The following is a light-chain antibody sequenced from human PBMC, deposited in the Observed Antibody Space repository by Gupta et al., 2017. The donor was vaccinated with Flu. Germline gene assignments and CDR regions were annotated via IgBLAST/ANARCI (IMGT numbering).Light chain of an antibody. CDR3: LQDYTYPRT. J-gene: IGKJ2*01. CDR2: ATS. Sequence: PSSVSASVGDRVTITCRASQGVRYDLGWYQQKTGKAPKLLMYATSTLQTGVPSRFSGSGSGTEFTLTISSLQPEDSATYYCLQDYTYPRTFGQGTTVEI. CDR1: QGVRYD. V-gene: IGKV1-6*01.